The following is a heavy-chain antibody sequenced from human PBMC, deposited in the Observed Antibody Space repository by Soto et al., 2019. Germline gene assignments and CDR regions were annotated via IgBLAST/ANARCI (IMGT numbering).Heavy chain of an antibody. CDR3: VKDGSSGWPYFYDMDV. D-gene: IGHD6-19*01. Sequence: ESGGGVVQPGRSLRLSCAASGFTFSSYGMHWVRQAPGKGLEWVAAISYDGRNKYYADAVKGRFTISRDNSKNTLYLQMSSLRAEDTAVYYCVKDGSSGWPYFYDMDVWGQGTTVTVSS. CDR1: GFTFSSYG. CDR2: ISYDGRNK. J-gene: IGHJ6*02. V-gene: IGHV3-30*18.